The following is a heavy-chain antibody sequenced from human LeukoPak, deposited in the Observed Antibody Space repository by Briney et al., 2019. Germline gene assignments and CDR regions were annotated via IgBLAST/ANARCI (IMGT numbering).Heavy chain of an antibody. CDR3: ARDLVIAAADPKPLDY. V-gene: IGHV1-18*01. Sequence: ASVKVSCKASGYTFTSYGISWVRQAPGQGLEWMGWISAYNGNTNYAQKLQGRVTMTTDTSTSTAYMELRSLRSDDTAVYYCARDLVIAAADPKPLDYWGQGTLVTVSS. CDR2: ISAYNGNT. CDR1: GYTFTSYG. D-gene: IGHD6-13*01. J-gene: IGHJ4*02.